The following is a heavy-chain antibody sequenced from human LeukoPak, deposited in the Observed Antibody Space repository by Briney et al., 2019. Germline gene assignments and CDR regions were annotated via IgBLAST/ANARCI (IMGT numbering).Heavy chain of an antibody. V-gene: IGHV3-53*01. CDR1: GFTVSSNY. Sequence: GGSLRLSCAASGFTVSSNYMSWVRQAPGKGLEWVSGIYSGGNTYYADSVKGRFTISRDNSKNTLYLQMNSLRAEDTAVYYCARALSSGYSSSLFDYWGQGTLVIVSS. CDR3: ARALSSGYSSSLFDY. J-gene: IGHJ4*02. CDR2: IYSGGNT. D-gene: IGHD6-13*01.